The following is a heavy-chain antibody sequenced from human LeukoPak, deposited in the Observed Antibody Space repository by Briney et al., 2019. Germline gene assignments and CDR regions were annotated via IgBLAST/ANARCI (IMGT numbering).Heavy chain of an antibody. CDR2: IYYSGST. CDR1: GGSISSGDYY. Sequence: KPSETLSLTCTVSGGSISSGDYYWSWIRQPPGKGLEWIGSIYYSGSTYYNPSLKSRVTISVDTSKNQFSLKLSSVTAADTAVYYCARGDVGVPAASNWFDPWGQGTLVTVSS. CDR3: ARGDVGVPAASNWFDP. J-gene: IGHJ5*02. D-gene: IGHD2-2*01. V-gene: IGHV4-30-4*01.